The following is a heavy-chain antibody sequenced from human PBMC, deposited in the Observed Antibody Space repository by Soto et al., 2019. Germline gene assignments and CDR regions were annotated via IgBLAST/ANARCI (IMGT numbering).Heavy chain of an antibody. D-gene: IGHD3-10*01. Sequence: ASVTVSCKASGYTFTGYYMHWVRQAPGQGLEWMGWINPNSGGTNYAQKFQGWVTMTRDTSISTAYMELSRLRSDDTAVYYCARDWLWFGEFGGMDVWGQGTTVTVSS. CDR3: ARDWLWFGEFGGMDV. CDR2: INPNSGGT. J-gene: IGHJ6*02. V-gene: IGHV1-2*04. CDR1: GYTFTGYY.